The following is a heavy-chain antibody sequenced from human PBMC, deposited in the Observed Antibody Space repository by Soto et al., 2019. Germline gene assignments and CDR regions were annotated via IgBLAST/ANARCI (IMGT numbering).Heavy chain of an antibody. Sequence: EVQLVESGGGLVQPGRSLRLSCAASGFTFDDYTMHWVRQAPGKGLEWVSGVSWNIGILDYADSVKGRFTISRDNAKNSLSLQMNSLRAEDTALYYCAKGLNSWVAATFDYWGKGTLVTVSS. CDR3: AKGLNSWVAATFDY. V-gene: IGHV3-9*01. D-gene: IGHD2-15*01. CDR1: GFTFDDYT. CDR2: VSWNIGIL. J-gene: IGHJ4*02.